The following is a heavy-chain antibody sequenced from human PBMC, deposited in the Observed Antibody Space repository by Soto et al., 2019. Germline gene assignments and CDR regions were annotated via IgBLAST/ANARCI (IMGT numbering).Heavy chain of an antibody. CDR2: ISGSGGST. D-gene: IGHD3-10*02. CDR3: AREGGEPHVHLPYYLDY. J-gene: IGHJ4*02. V-gene: IGHV3-23*01. Sequence: GGSLRLSCAASGFTFSSYAMSWVRQAPGKGLEWVSAISGSGGSTYYADSVKGRFTISRDNSKNTLYLQMNSLRAEDTAVYYCAREGGEPHVHLPYYLDYSGQRTLVTVSS. CDR1: GFTFSSYA.